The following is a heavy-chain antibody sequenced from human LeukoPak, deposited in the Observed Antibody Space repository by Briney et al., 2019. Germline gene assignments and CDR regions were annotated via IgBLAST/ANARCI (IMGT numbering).Heavy chain of an antibody. V-gene: IGHV4-39*07. CDR3: AREWALSDSVFDY. Sequence: SETLSLTCTVSGGSISSSSYYWGWIRQPPGRGLEWIGSIYYSGSTYYNPSLKSRVTISVDTSKNQFSLKLSSVTAADTAVYYCAREWALSDSVFDYWGQGTLVTVSS. D-gene: IGHD2-21*02. CDR1: GGSISSSSYY. CDR2: IYYSGST. J-gene: IGHJ4*02.